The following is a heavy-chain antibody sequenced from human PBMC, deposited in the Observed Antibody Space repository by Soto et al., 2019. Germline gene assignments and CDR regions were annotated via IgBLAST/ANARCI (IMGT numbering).Heavy chain of an antibody. Sequence: GGSLRLSCIASGFSFSDYGMSWVRQTPQKTLEWVASISGNKMTTYYPDSVKGRFTISRDNSKNTLYLQMNSLRAEDTAVYYCARDENSKYNWNLIVDYYYYGMDVWGQGTTVTVSS. V-gene: IGHV3-23*01. D-gene: IGHD1-7*01. J-gene: IGHJ6*02. CDR2: ISGNKMTT. CDR1: GFSFSDYG. CDR3: ARDENSKYNWNLIVDYYYYGMDV.